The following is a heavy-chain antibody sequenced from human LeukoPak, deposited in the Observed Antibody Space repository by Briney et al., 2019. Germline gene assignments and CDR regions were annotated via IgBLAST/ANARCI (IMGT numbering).Heavy chain of an antibody. J-gene: IGHJ2*01. CDR1: GFTFSSYW. CDR2: IKQDGSEK. D-gene: IGHD2-2*01. V-gene: IGHV3-7*01. CDR3: ARVSVVVPALDTWGYFDL. Sequence: GGSLRPSCAASGFTFSSYWMSWVRQAPGKGLEWVANIKQDGSEKYYVDSVKGRFTISRDNAKNSLYLQMNSLRAEDTAVYYCARVSVVVPALDTWGYFDLWGRGTLVTVSS.